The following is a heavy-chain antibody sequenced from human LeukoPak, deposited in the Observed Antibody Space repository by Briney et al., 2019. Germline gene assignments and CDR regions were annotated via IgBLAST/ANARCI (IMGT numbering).Heavy chain of an antibody. CDR3: ARPIYYFDY. V-gene: IGHV4-59*08. CDR1: GASISGWY. CDR2: ISYSGNT. Sequence: SETLSLTCTVSGASISGWYWSWIRQPPGKGLEWIGYISYSGNTNYNPSLKSRVIISVDTSKNQFSLKLSSVTAADTAVYYCARPIYYFDYWGQGTLVTVSS. J-gene: IGHJ4*02.